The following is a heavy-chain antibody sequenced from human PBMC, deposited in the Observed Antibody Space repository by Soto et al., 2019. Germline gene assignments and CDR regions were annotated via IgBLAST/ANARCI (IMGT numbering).Heavy chain of an antibody. J-gene: IGHJ4*02. CDR1: GGSMSSYY. V-gene: IGHV4-59*01. D-gene: IGHD2-8*02. CDR2: IYYSGTT. CDR3: ARGGTVLNGFDY. Sequence: QVQLQESGPGLVKPSETLSLTCTVSGGSMSSYYWSWMRQPPGMGLEWIGYIYYSGTTSYNPSLSHRVTILVDTSKSQFSPQLSSVTPSDTDVYYCARGGTVLNGFDYWGQGTLDTVSS.